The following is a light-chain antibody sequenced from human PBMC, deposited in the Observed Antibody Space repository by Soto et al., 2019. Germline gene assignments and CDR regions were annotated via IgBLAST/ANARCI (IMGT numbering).Light chain of an antibody. CDR1: QSINSW. Sequence: DIQMTQSPSTLSASVGDRVTITCRASQSINSWLAWYQQKPGKAPKLLIHRASSLQSGGPSRFSGSGSGTDFTLTISSLQPDDFAAYYCQQYEVYPITFGQGTRLEIK. CDR3: QQYEVYPIT. V-gene: IGKV1-5*03. CDR2: RAS. J-gene: IGKJ5*01.